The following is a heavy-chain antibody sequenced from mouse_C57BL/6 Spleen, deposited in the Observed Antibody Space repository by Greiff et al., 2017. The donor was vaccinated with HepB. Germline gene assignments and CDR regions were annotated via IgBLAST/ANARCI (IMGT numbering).Heavy chain of an antibody. CDR1: GYTFTDYY. CDR3: ARLGTTVVARGEYYFDY. Sequence: QVQLQQSGPELVKPGASVKISCKASGYTFTDYYINWVKQRPGQGLEWIGWIFPGSGSTYYNEKFKGKATLTVDKSSSTAYMLLSSLTSEDSAVYFCARLGTTVVARGEYYFDYWGQGTTLTVSS. D-gene: IGHD1-1*01. V-gene: IGHV1-75*01. J-gene: IGHJ2*01. CDR2: IFPGSGST.